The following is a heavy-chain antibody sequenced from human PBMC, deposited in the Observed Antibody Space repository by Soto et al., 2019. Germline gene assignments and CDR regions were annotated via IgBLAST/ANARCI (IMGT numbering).Heavy chain of an antibody. D-gene: IGHD1-26*01. CDR2: INPHGGST. Sequence: ASVKVSCKAPRDTFTSYYINWVRQAPGQGLEWMGVINPHGGSTADAKKFKGRVTVTRDTSASTVYMEVSSLTSEDTAMYYWARSSGGNFGIIIEGTNGFAPWGQGTLVTVSS. V-gene: IGHV1-46*01. CDR3: ARSSGGNFGIIIEGTNGFAP. J-gene: IGHJ5*02. CDR1: RDTFTSYY.